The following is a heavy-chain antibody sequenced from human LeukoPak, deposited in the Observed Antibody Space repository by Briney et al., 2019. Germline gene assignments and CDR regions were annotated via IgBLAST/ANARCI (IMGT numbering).Heavy chain of an antibody. V-gene: IGHV4-39*01. CDR1: GRSITSSAYY. CDR3: ARQGCVSVGVCGGRYDS. J-gene: IGHJ4*02. D-gene: IGHD1-26*01. Sequence: SETLSLTCTVSGRSITSSAYYWGWIAPPPGTTLEWIGRIYFSGSTSYNPSLKSRVAVSVDTSNNQFSLKMTAVTAADTAIYYCARQGCVSVGVCGGRYDSWGGGTLVAVSS. CDR2: IYFSGST.